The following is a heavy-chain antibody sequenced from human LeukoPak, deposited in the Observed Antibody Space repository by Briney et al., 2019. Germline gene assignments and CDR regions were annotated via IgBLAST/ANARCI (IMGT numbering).Heavy chain of an antibody. D-gene: IGHD5-18*01. CDR3: AKDWGYTTMVSYYFDY. Sequence: GGSLRLSCAASGFTFSGYGMHWVRQAPDKGLEWVAVIWYDGNNKYYADSVKGRFAISRDNSKNTLYLQMNSLRAEDTAVYYCAKDWGYTTMVSYYFDYWGQGALVTVSS. CDR2: IWYDGNNK. CDR1: GFTFSGYG. V-gene: IGHV3-33*06. J-gene: IGHJ4*02.